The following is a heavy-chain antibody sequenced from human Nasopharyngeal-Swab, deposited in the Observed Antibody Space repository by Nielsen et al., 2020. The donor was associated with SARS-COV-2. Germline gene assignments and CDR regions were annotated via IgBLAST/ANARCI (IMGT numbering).Heavy chain of an antibody. Sequence: WIRQPPGKGLEWVANIKQDGSEKYYVDSVKGRFTISRDNAKNSLYLQMNSLRAEDTAVYYCARVMRSGWTFDYWGQGTLVTVSS. V-gene: IGHV3-7*01. D-gene: IGHD3/OR15-3a*01. CDR3: ARVMRSGWTFDY. CDR2: IKQDGSEK. J-gene: IGHJ4*02.